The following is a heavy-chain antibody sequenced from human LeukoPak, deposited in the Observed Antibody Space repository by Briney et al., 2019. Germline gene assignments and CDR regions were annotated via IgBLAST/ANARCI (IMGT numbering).Heavy chain of an antibody. D-gene: IGHD2-2*01. CDR3: AKAPPIGTSYLRFDY. J-gene: IGHJ4*02. CDR2: ISGSGGST. CDR1: GFTFSSYA. Sequence: PGGSLRLSCAASGFTFSSYAMSWDRQAPGKGLEWVSAISGSGGSTYYADSVKGRFTISRDNSKNTLYLQMNSLRAEDTAVYYCAKAPPIGTSYLRFDYWGQGTLVTVSS. V-gene: IGHV3-23*01.